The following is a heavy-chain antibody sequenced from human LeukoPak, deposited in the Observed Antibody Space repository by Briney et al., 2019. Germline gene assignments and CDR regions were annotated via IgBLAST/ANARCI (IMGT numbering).Heavy chain of an antibody. J-gene: IGHJ5*02. CDR1: GGSIRSDY. V-gene: IGHV4-59*01. Sequence: SETLSLTCTVSGGSIRSDYWSWIRQPPGKGLEWIGYAYYSGSTKYNPSLKSRVIISVDTSKSQFSLKLRSVTAADTAVYYCAREMELNWFDPWGQGALVTVSS. CDR2: AYYSGST. D-gene: IGHD3-10*01. CDR3: AREMELNWFDP.